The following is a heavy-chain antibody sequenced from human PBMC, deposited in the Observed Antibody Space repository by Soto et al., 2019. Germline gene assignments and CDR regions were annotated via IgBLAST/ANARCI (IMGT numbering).Heavy chain of an antibody. CDR3: ARGVTVTTATGPYNWFDP. V-gene: IGHV4-34*01. Sequence: PSETLSLTCAVYGGSFSGYYWSWIRQPPGKGLEWIGEINHSGSTNYNPSLKSRVTISVDTSKNQFSLKLSSVTAADTAVYYCARGVTVTTATGPYNWFDPWGQGTLVTVSS. CDR1: GGSFSGYY. CDR2: INHSGST. D-gene: IGHD4-4*01. J-gene: IGHJ5*02.